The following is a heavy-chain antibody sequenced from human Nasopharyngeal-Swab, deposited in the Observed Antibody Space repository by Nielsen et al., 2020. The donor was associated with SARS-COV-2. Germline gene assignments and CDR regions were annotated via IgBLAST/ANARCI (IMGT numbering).Heavy chain of an antibody. D-gene: IGHD6-13*01. CDR1: GYTFTSYA. Sequence: ASVKVSCKASGYTFTSYAMHWVRQAPGQRLEWMGWINAGNGNTKYPQKFQGRVTITRDTSASTTYMELNSLRSEDTAVYYCARDWVGSSSWYADYWGQGTLVTVSS. V-gene: IGHV1-3*01. CDR2: INAGNGNT. J-gene: IGHJ4*02. CDR3: ARDWVGSSSWYADY.